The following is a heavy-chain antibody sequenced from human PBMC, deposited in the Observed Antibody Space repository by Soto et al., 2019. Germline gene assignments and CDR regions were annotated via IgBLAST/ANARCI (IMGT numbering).Heavy chain of an antibody. CDR2: ISGSGGST. CDR1: GFTFSSYA. V-gene: IGHV3-23*01. J-gene: IGHJ2*01. CDR3: AKDRFQELVGYFDL. Sequence: EVQLLESGGGLVQPGGSLRLSCAASGFTFSSYAMCWVRQAPGKGLEWVSSISGSGGSTYYADSVKGRFTISRDNSKNTLYLQMNSLRAEDTAVYYCAKDRFQELVGYFDLWGRGTLVTVSS. D-gene: IGHD1-26*01.